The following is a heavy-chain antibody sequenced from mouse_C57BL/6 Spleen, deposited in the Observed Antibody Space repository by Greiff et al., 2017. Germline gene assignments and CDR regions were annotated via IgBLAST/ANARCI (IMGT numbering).Heavy chain of an antibody. D-gene: IGHD4-1*01. CDR1: GYAFSSSW. CDR2: IYPGDGDT. Sequence: VKLMESGPELVKPGASVKISCKASGYAFSSSWMNWVKQRPGKGLEWIGRIYPGDGDTNYNGKFKGKATLTSDKSSSTAYMQLSSLTSEDSAVYFCARGGGTGYFDVWGTGTTVTVSS. V-gene: IGHV1-82*01. CDR3: ARGGGTGYFDV. J-gene: IGHJ1*03.